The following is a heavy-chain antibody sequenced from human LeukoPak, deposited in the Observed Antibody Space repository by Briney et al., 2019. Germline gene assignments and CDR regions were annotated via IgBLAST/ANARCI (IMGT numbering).Heavy chain of an antibody. CDR3: ARGRPEIGVPAAHLVTY. CDR1: GGSISSYY. Sequence: TSETLSLTCTVSGGSISSYYWSWIRQPAGKGLEWIGSIYYSGSTYYNPSLKSRVTISVDTSKNQFSLKLSSVTAADTAVYYCARGRPEIGVPAAHLVTYWGQGTLVTVSS. V-gene: IGHV4-4*07. D-gene: IGHD2-2*01. CDR2: IYYSGST. J-gene: IGHJ4*02.